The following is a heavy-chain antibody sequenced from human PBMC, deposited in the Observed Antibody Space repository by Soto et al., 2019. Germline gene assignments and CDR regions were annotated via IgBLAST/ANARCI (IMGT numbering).Heavy chain of an antibody. CDR3: AKRLWDIVVVVPAQN. CDR2: INHRGST. CDR1: GGSFSGYY. D-gene: IGHD2-15*01. J-gene: IGHJ4*02. V-gene: IGHV4-34*01. Sequence: PSETLSLTCAVYGGSFSGYYWSWIRQPPGKGLEWFGEINHRGSTNYNPSLKSRVTISVDTSKNQFSLKLSSVTAADTAVYYCAKRLWDIVVVVPAQNWGQGTLVTVSS.